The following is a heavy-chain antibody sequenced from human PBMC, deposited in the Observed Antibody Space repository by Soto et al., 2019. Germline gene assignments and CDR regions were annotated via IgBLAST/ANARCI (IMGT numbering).Heavy chain of an antibody. CDR2: ISASGGAT. V-gene: IGHV3-23*01. J-gene: IGHJ4*02. CDR3: AKDVEGGSLFRGAFDY. CDR1: RFTFTSYA. Sequence: GGSLRLSCVASRFTFTSYAMSWVRQAPGKGLEWVAAISASGGATIHADSVKGRLTISRDNSKNTLYLQMNSLRAEDTAVYYCAKDVEGGSLFRGAFDYWGQGXQVTVSS. D-gene: IGHD1-26*01.